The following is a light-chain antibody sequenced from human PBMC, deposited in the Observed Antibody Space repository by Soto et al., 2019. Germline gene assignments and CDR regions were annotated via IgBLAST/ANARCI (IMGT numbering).Light chain of an antibody. J-gene: IGKJ3*01. V-gene: IGKV1-39*02. CDR1: QTISTY. CDR2: DAS. CDR3: QKHDGVPQ. Sequence: DIQMTQSPSSLSASIGDRVTITCRASQTISTYLNWYQQRPGKAPKLLIYDASRLQNAVPPRFSGSGSGTYFTLTISNLQPEDIATYYCQKHDGVPQFGPGTKVDF.